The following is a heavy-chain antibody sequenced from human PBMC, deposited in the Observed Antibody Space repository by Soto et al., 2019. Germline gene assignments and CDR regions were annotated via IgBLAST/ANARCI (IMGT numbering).Heavy chain of an antibody. V-gene: IGHV4-34*01. CDR1: GGSFSGYY. CDR2: INHSGST. J-gene: IGHJ4*02. D-gene: IGHD3-10*01. Sequence: SETLSLTCAVYGGSFSGYYWSWIRQPPGKGLEWIGEINHSGSTNYNPSLKSRVTISVDTSKNQFSLKLSSVTAADTAVYYCSTYYYGSGSYPSKYYFDYWGQGTLVTVSS. CDR3: STYYYGSGSYPSKYYFDY.